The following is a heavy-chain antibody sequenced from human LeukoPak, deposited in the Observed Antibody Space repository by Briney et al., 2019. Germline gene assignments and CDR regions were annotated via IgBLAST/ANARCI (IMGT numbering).Heavy chain of an antibody. Sequence: SVKVSCKASGGTFSSYAISWVRQAPGQGLEWMGRIIPIFGIATYAQKFQGRVTITADKSTSTAYMELSSLRSEDTAVYYCARDQVAGTGWFDYWGQGTLVTVSS. J-gene: IGHJ4*02. CDR2: IIPIFGIA. V-gene: IGHV1-69*04. CDR1: GGTFSSYA. D-gene: IGHD6-19*01. CDR3: ARDQVAGTGWFDY.